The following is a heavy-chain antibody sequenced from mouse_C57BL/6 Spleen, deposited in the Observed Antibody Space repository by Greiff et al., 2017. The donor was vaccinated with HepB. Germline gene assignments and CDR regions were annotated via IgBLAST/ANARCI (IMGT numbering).Heavy chain of an antibody. J-gene: IGHJ2*01. Sequence: VKLQQPGTELVKPGASVKLSCKASGYTFTSYWMHWVKQRPGQGLEWIGNINPSNGGTNYNEKFKSKATLTVDKSSSTAYMQLSSLTSEDSAVYYCAREGLTGGRPDYWGQGTTLTVSS. D-gene: IGHD4-1*01. V-gene: IGHV1-53*01. CDR1: GYTFTSYW. CDR2: INPSNGGT. CDR3: AREGLTGGRPDY.